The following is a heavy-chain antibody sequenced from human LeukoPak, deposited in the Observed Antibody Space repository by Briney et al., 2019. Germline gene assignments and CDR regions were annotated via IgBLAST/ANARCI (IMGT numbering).Heavy chain of an antibody. Sequence: GGSLRLSCAASGFTFTIFGINWVRQAPGKGPEWVSYIDARSGITYYADSVQGRFTISRDNAKESVFLQMNGLRVDDTAVYYCARTYDFGRGPPGDAFDNWGQGAPVIVSS. CDR2: IDARSGIT. D-gene: IGHD3-3*01. J-gene: IGHJ3*02. CDR1: GFTFTIFG. CDR3: ARTYDFGRGPPGDAFDN. V-gene: IGHV3-48*01.